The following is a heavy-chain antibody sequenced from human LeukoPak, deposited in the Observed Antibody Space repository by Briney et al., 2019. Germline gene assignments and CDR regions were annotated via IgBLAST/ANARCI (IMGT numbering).Heavy chain of an antibody. CDR1: GFTFSSYG. CDR2: IWYDGSNK. Sequence: GGSLRLSCAASGFTFSSYGMHWVRQAPGKGLEWVAVIWYDGSNKYYADSVKGRFTISRDNSKNTLYLQMNSLRAEDAAVYYCASEVPPGYFQRWGQGTLVTVSS. CDR3: ASEVPPGYFQR. V-gene: IGHV3-33*01. J-gene: IGHJ1*01.